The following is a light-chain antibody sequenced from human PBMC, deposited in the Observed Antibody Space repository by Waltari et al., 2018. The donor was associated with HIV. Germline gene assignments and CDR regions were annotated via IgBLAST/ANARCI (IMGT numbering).Light chain of an antibody. CDR2: GAS. CDR1: QSVSSN. Sequence: EIVMTQSPATLSASPGERATLSCRASQSVSSNLAWYQQKPGQAPRLLISGASTRATGIPARFSGSGSGTEFTLTISSLQSEDFAVYYCQHYNNWPPMYTFGQGTKLEIK. J-gene: IGKJ2*01. CDR3: QHYNNWPPMYT. V-gene: IGKV3-15*01.